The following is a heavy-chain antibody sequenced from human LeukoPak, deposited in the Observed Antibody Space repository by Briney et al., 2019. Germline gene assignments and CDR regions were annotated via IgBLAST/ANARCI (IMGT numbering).Heavy chain of an antibody. V-gene: IGHV4-34*01. CDR2: INHSGST. Sequence: SETLSLTCAVYGGSFSGYYWSWLRQAPGKGLEWIGEINHSGSTNYNPSLERRVNISVDTSKNQFSLKLSSVTAADTAVYYCAIGHKLRARRGLFDYGGQGPLVTVSP. D-gene: IGHD6-6*01. CDR1: GGSFSGYY. CDR3: AIGHKLRARRGLFDY. J-gene: IGHJ4*02.